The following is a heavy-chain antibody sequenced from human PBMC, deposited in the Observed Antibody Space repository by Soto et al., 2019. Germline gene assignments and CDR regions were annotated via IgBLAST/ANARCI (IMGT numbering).Heavy chain of an antibody. CDR2: IIPILGIA. D-gene: IGHD2-2*01. J-gene: IGHJ6*03. Sequence: SVKVSCKASGGTFSSXTISWVRQAPGQGLEWMGRIIPILGIANYAQKFQGRVTITADKSTSTAYMELSSLRSEDTAVYYCARGDCSSTSCYYYYYMGVWGKGTTVTVSS. CDR1: GGTFSSXT. CDR3: ARGDCSSTSCYYYYYMGV. V-gene: IGHV1-69*02.